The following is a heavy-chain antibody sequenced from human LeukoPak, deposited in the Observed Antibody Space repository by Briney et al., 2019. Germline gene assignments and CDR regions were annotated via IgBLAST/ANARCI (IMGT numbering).Heavy chain of an antibody. J-gene: IGHJ4*02. CDR2: IKSKTDGGTT. V-gene: IGHV3-15*01. CDR1: GFTFSNAW. CDR3: TTGRPIFGVVKFDY. Sequence: GGSLRLSCAASGFTFSNAWMSWVRQAPGKGLEWVGRIKSKTDGGTTDYAAPVKGRFTISRDDSKNTLYLQMNSLKTEDTAVYYCTTGRPIFGVVKFDYWGQGTLVTVSS. D-gene: IGHD3-3*01.